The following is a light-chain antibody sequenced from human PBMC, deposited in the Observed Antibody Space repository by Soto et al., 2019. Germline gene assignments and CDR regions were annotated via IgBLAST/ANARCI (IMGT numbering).Light chain of an antibody. CDR2: GAS. Sequence: EIVLTQSPGTLSLSPGERATLSCRASQSISSSFLGWYQQKPGQAPRLLIYGASSRAIGIPDRFSGSGSGTDFTLTISRLEAEDFAVYYCQQYGSSPWTFGQGTKVEIK. J-gene: IGKJ1*01. CDR3: QQYGSSPWT. V-gene: IGKV3-20*01. CDR1: QSISSSF.